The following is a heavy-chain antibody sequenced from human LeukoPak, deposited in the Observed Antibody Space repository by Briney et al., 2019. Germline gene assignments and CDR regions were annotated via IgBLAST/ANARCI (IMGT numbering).Heavy chain of an antibody. CDR3: ARGRNVVLLWFGERHPSYYGMDV. J-gene: IGHJ6*02. V-gene: IGHV4-34*01. CDR1: GGSISSYY. CDR2: INHSGST. D-gene: IGHD3-10*01. Sequence: KPSETLSLTCTVSGGSISSYYWSWIRQPPGKGLEWIGEINHSGSTNYNPSLKSRVTISVDTSKNQFSLKLSSVTAADTAVYYCARGRNVVLLWFGERHPSYYGMDVWGQGTTVTVSS.